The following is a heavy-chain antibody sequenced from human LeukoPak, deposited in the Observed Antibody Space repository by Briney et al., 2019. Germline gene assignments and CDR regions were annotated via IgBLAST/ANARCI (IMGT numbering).Heavy chain of an antibody. V-gene: IGHV4-59*02. CDR1: GFTVSSSY. Sequence: KSGGSLRLSCAASGFTVSSSYMSWIRQPPGKGLEWIGYIYYSGSTNYNPSLKSRVTISVDTSKNQFSLKLSSVTAADTAVYYCARGTGGYYGYDYWGQGTLVTVSS. CDR3: ARGTGGYYGYDY. J-gene: IGHJ4*02. CDR2: IYYSGST. D-gene: IGHD3-22*01.